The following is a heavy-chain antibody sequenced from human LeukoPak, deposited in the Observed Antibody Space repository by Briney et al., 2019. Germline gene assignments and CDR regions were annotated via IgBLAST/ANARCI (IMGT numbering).Heavy chain of an antibody. J-gene: IGHJ3*02. CDR2: IYYSGST. D-gene: IGHD3-3*01. CDR1: GGSISSGDYY. CDR3: ASAIFVENAFDI. V-gene: IGHV4-30-4*01. Sequence: SQTLSLTCTVSGGSISSGDYYWSWIRQPPGKGLEWIGYIYYSGSTYYNPSLKSRVTISVDTPKSQFSLKMSSVTAADTAVYYCASAIFVENAFDIWGQGTMVTVSS.